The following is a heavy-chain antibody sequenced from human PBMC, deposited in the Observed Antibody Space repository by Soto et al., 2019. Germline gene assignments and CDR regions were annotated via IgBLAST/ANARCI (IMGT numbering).Heavy chain of an antibody. J-gene: IGHJ4*02. CDR1: GLTFSSYS. D-gene: IGHD3-22*01. CDR3: ATDTTDSSGYYFDPFDY. CDR2: ISSSSSYI. V-gene: IGHV3-21*01. Sequence: GGSLRLSCAASGLTFSSYSMNWVRQAPGKGLEWVSSISSSSSYIYYADSVKGRFTISRDNAKNSLYLQMNSLRAEDTAVYYCATDTTDSSGYYFDPFDYWGQGPLLTASS.